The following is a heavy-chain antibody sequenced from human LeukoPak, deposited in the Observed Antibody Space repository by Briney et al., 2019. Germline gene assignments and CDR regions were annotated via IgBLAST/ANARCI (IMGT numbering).Heavy chain of an antibody. J-gene: IGHJ6*03. V-gene: IGHV4-4*07. CDR3: ARDRGLWFGPYYYYYYMDV. CDR1: GGSISSYY. Sequence: PSETLSLTCTVSGGSISSYYWSWIRQPAGKGLEWIGRIYTSGSTTYNPSLKSRVTMSVDTSKNQFSLKLSSVTAADTAVYYCARDRGLWFGPYYYYYYMDVWGKGTTVTISS. CDR2: IYTSGST. D-gene: IGHD3-10*01.